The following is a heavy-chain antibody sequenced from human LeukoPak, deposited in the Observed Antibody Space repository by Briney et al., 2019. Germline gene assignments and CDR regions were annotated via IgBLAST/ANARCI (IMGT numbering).Heavy chain of an antibody. Sequence: GGSLRLSCAASGFTFRTYSMNWVRQAPGKGLEWVSYISSSSSTIHYADSVRGRFTISRDNAKSSLYLQINSPRDEDTAVYYCARAFYGDYGMDVWGQGTTVTVSS. D-gene: IGHD4-17*01. J-gene: IGHJ6*02. V-gene: IGHV3-48*02. CDR3: ARAFYGDYGMDV. CDR2: ISSSSSTI. CDR1: GFTFRTYS.